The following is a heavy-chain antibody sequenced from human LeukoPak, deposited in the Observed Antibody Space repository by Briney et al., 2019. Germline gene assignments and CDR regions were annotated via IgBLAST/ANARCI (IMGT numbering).Heavy chain of an antibody. Sequence: GGSLRLSCAASGFTFSDYYMSWIRQAPGKGLEWVSSITSSSSYIYYADSVKGRFTISRDNAKNSLFLHMNSLRAEDTAVYFCASEYSSSTYYYGMDVWGQGTTVTVSS. J-gene: IGHJ6*02. V-gene: IGHV3-11*06. CDR2: ITSSSSYI. D-gene: IGHD3-22*01. CDR1: GFTFSDYY. CDR3: ASEYSSSTYYYGMDV.